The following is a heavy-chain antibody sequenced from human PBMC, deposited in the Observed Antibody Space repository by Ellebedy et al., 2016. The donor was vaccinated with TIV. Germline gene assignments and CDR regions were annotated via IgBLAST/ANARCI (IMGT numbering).Heavy chain of an antibody. CDR1: GIIFSSYW. V-gene: IGHV3-74*03. Sequence: PGGSLRLSCEASGIIFSSYWMHWVRHAPGKGLLWVSRINSDGSSTTYADSVKGRFTISRDNAKNTVYLQRNSLRLEDTAVYYCATERSGRYYNYWGQGTLVTVSS. D-gene: IGHD1-26*01. CDR3: ATERSGRYYNY. J-gene: IGHJ4*02. CDR2: INSDGSST.